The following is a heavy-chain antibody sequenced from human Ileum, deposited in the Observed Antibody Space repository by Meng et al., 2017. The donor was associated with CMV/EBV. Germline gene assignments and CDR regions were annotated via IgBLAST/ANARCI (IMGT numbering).Heavy chain of an antibody. CDR3: TRGRVGDWGFDF. J-gene: IGHJ4*02. CDR1: GGSFSSFS. V-gene: IGHV4-34*02. CDR2: INHRGTT. Sequence: QVQLQQWGAGLLKPSETLPLTCGGNGGSFSSFSCTWFRQPPGKGPEWIGDINHRGTTNYSPSLKSRDTISIDTSKKQFSLRLSSLTAADTALYYCTRGRVGDWGFDFWGQGTLVTVSS. D-gene: IGHD1-26*01.